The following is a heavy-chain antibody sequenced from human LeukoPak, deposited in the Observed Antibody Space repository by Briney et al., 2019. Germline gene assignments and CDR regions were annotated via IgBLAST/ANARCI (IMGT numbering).Heavy chain of an antibody. V-gene: IGHV4-39*01. D-gene: IGHD6-13*01. CDR1: GGSISTSITPTY. CDR2: IHYSATT. Sequence: PSETLSLTCTVSGGSISTSITPTYWNWVRPPPGKGLEWIGSIHYSATTYSNPSLESRATISVDTSKNQFSVKLTSVPAADTAVYYCARKGTIAPTGASHFDYGGRGTLVTVSS. CDR3: ARKGTIAPTGASHFDY. J-gene: IGHJ4*02.